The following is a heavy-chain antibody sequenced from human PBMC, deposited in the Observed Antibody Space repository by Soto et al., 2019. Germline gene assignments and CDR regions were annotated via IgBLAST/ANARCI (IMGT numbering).Heavy chain of an antibody. D-gene: IGHD3-22*01. V-gene: IGHV5-10-1*01. J-gene: IGHJ5*02. CDR1: GYSFTSYW. CDR3: EREEGRGYYYDHGNQPWCDH. CDR2: IDPSDSYT. Sequence: PGESLKISCKGSGYSFTSYWIGWVRQMPGKGLEWMGRIDPSDSYTKYSPSFEGHVTISVDKSISTASLQWSSLMASDTAMYYSEREEGRGYYYDHGNQPWCDHWGQGNLVTVSS.